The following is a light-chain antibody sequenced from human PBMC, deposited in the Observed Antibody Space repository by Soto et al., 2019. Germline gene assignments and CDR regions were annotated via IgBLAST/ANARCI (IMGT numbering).Light chain of an antibody. CDR1: QSVSNN. J-gene: IGKJ5*01. Sequence: EIVLTQSPATLSLSPGERATLSCRASQSVSNNYLAWYQQKPGQAPRLLIYGASTRASGIPARFSASGSGTEFTLTISSLQSEDFAVYYCQQFNYWPPITFGQGTRLEIK. CDR2: GAS. V-gene: IGKV3-15*01. CDR3: QQFNYWPPIT.